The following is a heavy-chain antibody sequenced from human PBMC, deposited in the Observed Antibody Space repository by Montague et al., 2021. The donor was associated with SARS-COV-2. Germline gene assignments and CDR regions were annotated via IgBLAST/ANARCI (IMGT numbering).Heavy chain of an antibody. V-gene: IGHV3-21*01. Sequence: SLRLSCAASGFTFSNYSMNWVRQAPGKGLDWVSSISSSSSYTYYADSVKGPFTISSDNAKNSLYLQMNSLRAEDTAVYYCASLTTDTLYYYYGMDVWGQGTTVTVSS. CDR2: ISSSSSYT. J-gene: IGHJ6*02. CDR3: ASLTTDTLYYYYGMDV. D-gene: IGHD1-14*01. CDR1: GFTFSNYS.